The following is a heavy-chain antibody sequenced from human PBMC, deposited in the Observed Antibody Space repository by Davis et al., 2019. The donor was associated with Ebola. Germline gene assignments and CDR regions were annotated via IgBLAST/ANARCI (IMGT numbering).Heavy chain of an antibody. Sequence: PGGSLRLSCAASGFTFSSYAMSWVRQAPGKGLEWVSLISWDGGSTYYADSVKGRFTISRDNSKNSLYLQMNSLGTEDTALYYCAKDVGSNLPFRIGYYYYGMDVWGQGTTVTVSS. V-gene: IGHV3-43*01. CDR1: GFTFSSYA. J-gene: IGHJ6*02. CDR3: AKDVGSNLPFRIGYYYYGMDV. D-gene: IGHD4-11*01. CDR2: ISWDGGST.